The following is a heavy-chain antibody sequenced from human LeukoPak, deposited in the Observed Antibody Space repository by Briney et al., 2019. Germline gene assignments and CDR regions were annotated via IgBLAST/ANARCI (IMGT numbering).Heavy chain of an antibody. D-gene: IGHD3-10*01. V-gene: IGHV3-66*01. CDR2: IHSGGRT. J-gene: IGHJ6*02. CDR3: ASRDRGYYYGMDV. CDR1: GFTGSNNY. Sequence: PGGSLRLSCAASGFTGSNNYMSWVRQAPGKGLEWVPVIHSGGRTYYADSVKGRFTISRDNSKNTLYLQMNSLRAEDTAVYYCASRDRGYYYGMDVWGQGTTVTVSS.